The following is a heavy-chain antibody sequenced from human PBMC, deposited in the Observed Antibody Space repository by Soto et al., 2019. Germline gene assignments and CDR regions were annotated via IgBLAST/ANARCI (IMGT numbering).Heavy chain of an antibody. D-gene: IGHD3-22*01. CDR3: AREVFEYDSSGYGWFDP. CDR2: IYDNGNT. V-gene: IGHV4-59*01. Sequence: SETLSLTCTVSGGTSGGYYWTWIRQPPGKGLEWIGNIYDNGNTDYNPSLRSRVTISADMSKNQFSLRLSSVTAADTAVYYCAREVFEYDSSGYGWFDPWSQGTLVTVSS. CDR1: GGTSGGYY. J-gene: IGHJ5*02.